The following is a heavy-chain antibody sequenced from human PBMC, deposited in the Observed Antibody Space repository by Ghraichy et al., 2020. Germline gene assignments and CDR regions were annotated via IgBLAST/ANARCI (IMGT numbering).Heavy chain of an antibody. D-gene: IGHD1-26*01. J-gene: IGHJ4*02. Sequence: LSLTCAASGFTFSSYGMHWVRQAPGKGLEWVAVISYDGSNKYYADSVKGRFTISRDNSKNTLYLQMNSLRAEDTAVYYCAKVKWGGSYLFDYWGQGTLVTVSS. CDR1: GFTFSSYG. CDR3: AKVKWGGSYLFDY. CDR2: ISYDGSNK. V-gene: IGHV3-30*18.